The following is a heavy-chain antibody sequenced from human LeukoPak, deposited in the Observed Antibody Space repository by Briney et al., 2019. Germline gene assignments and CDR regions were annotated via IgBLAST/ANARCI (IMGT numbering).Heavy chain of an antibody. CDR3: ARGPSGYHNT. D-gene: IGHD5-12*01. Sequence: GGSLRLSCAASGFTFSNFAMSWVRQAPGRGLEWVSVISGSGGDTYYADSVKGRFTISRDNSKNTLYLQMNSLRAEDTAVYYCARGPSGYHNTGGQGTLVTVSS. V-gene: IGHV3-23*01. J-gene: IGHJ4*02. CDR1: GFTFSNFA. CDR2: ISGSGGDT.